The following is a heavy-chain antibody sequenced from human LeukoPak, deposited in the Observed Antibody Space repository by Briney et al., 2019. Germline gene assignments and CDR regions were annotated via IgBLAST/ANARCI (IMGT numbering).Heavy chain of an antibody. CDR3: AREGGLYSSSWHRGYYYYYYMDV. CDR1: GYTFTSYA. D-gene: IGHD6-13*01. CDR2: INTNTGNP. Sequence: ASVKVSCKASGYTFTSYAMNWVRQAPGQGLEWMGWINTNTGNPTYAQGFTGRFVFSLDTSVSTAYLQISSLKAEDTAVYYCAREGGLYSSSWHRGYYYYYYMDVWGKGTTVTVSS. J-gene: IGHJ6*03. V-gene: IGHV7-4-1*02.